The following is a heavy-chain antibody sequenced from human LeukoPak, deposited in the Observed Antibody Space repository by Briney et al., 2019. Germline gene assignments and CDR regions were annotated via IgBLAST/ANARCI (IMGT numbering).Heavy chain of an antibody. CDR2: ISNSGA. V-gene: IGHV3-23*01. CDR1: GFTFSSYA. J-gene: IGHJ4*02. Sequence: PGGSLRLSCAVSGFTFSSYAMSWVRQAPGKGLEWVSAISNSGAYYADSVKGRFTISRDKSKNTVYLQMNSLRAEDTAVYYCAKGADSTIWYTGGYYFDYWGQGTLVTVSS. CDR3: AKGADSTIWYTGGYYFDY. D-gene: IGHD6-13*01.